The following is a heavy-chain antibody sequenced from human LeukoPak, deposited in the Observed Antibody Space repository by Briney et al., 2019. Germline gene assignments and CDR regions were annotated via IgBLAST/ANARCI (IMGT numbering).Heavy chain of an antibody. CDR2: ISYDGSNK. CDR1: GFTFSSYV. J-gene: IGHJ4*02. D-gene: IGHD5-24*01. V-gene: IGHV3-30*04. Sequence: GGSLRLSCAASGFTFSSYVLHWVRQAPGKGLEWVAVISYDGSNKYYADSVKGRFTISRDNSKNALYLQRNSLRAEGTAVYYGEKDPRDGYSHFDYWGQGTLVTVSS. CDR3: EKDPRDGYSHFDY.